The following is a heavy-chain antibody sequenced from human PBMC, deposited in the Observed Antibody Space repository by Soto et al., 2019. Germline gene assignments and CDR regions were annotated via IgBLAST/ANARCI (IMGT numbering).Heavy chain of an antibody. V-gene: IGHV3-66*01. CDR1: GFTVSGKKY. Sequence: GGSLRLSCEAFGFTVSGKKYVAWVRQAPGKGLEWVSALYDLDGTYYADSVKGRFTTSSDSSRATVYLQMNGLRAEDTAVYYCARDLGGPDYWGRGTLVTVSS. CDR2: LYDLDGT. CDR3: ARDLGGPDY. D-gene: IGHD3-16*01. J-gene: IGHJ4*02.